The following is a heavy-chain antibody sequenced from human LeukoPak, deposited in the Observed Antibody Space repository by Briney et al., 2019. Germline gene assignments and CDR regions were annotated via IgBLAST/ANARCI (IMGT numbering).Heavy chain of an antibody. Sequence: PSETLSLTCAVYGGSFSGSYWSWIRQPPGKGLEWIGEINHSGSTNYNPSLKSRVTISVDTSKNQSSLKLSSVTAADTAVYYCARAHYSSGHYSNWGQGTLVTVSS. V-gene: IGHV4-34*01. CDR2: INHSGST. D-gene: IGHD3-22*01. CDR1: GGSFSGSY. J-gene: IGHJ4*02. CDR3: ARAHYSSGHYSN.